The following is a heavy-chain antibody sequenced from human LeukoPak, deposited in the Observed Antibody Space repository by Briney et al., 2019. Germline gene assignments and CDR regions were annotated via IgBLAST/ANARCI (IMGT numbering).Heavy chain of an antibody. J-gene: IGHJ6*02. CDR3: AREKGYCSSTSCYGAGGMDV. V-gene: IGHV1-8*01. D-gene: IGHD2-2*01. Sequence: ASVKVSCKASGYTFTSYDINWVRQATGQGLEWVGWMNPNSGNTGYAQKFQGRVTMTRNTSISTAYMELSSLRSEDTAVYYCAREKGYCSSTSCYGAGGMDVWGQGTTVTVSS. CDR2: MNPNSGNT. CDR1: GYTFTSYD.